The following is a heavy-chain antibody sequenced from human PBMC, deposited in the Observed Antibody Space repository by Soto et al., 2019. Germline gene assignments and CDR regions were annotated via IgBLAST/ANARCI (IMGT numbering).Heavy chain of an antibody. CDR2: IYHSGST. D-gene: IGHD6-6*01. V-gene: IGHV4-30-2*01. CDR1: GGSISSGGYS. Sequence: PSETLSLTCAVSGGSISSGGYSWSWIRQPPXKGLEWIGYIYHSGSTYYNPSLKSRVTISVDRSKNQFSLKLSSVTAADTAVYYCARVVSRYSSSSRAYYFDYWGQGTLVTVSS. CDR3: ARVVSRYSSSSRAYYFDY. J-gene: IGHJ4*02.